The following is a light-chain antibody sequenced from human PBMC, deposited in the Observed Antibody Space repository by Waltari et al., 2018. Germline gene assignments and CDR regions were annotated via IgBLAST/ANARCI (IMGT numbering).Light chain of an antibody. CDR1: QSVANF. CDR2: DVS. V-gene: IGKV3-11*01. Sequence: SCRASQSVANFLAWYQQKPGQAPRLLIYDVSNRDTDIPARFSGSGFATDFTLTISDVEPEDIAVYYCQQRNKWPLTFGGGTKVEIK. J-gene: IGKJ4*01. CDR3: QQRNKWPLT.